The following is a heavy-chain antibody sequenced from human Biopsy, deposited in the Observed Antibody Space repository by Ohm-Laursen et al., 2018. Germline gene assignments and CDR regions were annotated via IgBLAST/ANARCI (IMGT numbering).Heavy chain of an antibody. CDR2: ISASDDSK. D-gene: IGHD2-8*01. CDR3: ATGPVQMVYANLRGEFAS. V-gene: IGHV3-23*01. CDR1: GFTFTNYA. J-gene: IGHJ5*02. Sequence: SLRLSCSASGFTFTNYAMSWVRQAPGKGLEWVSSISASDDSKYYGDSVKGRFTISRDSSTNTLYLQMNGLRADDTAVYYCATGPVQMVYANLRGEFASWGQGALVTVFS.